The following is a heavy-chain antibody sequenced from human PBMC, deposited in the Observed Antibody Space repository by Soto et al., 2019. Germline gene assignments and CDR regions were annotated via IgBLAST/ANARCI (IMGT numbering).Heavy chain of an antibody. CDR3: ARGEYYYGSGSYSSNWFDP. CDR2: ISQSGSA. CDR1: GGPFSGYY. J-gene: IGHJ5*02. D-gene: IGHD3-10*01. V-gene: IGHV4-34*01. Sequence: SETLSLTCAVYGGPFSGYYWSWVRQPPGKGLEGIGEISQSGSANYNPSLKSRVTISVDTSKNQFSLKLSSVTAADTAVYYCARGEYYYGSGSYSSNWFDPWGQGTLVTVSS.